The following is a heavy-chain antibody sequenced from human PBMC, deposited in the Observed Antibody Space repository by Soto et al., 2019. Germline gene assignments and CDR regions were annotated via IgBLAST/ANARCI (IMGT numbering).Heavy chain of an antibody. CDR2: IHHSGST. J-gene: IGHJ1*01. V-gene: IGHV4-31*03. CDR1: GGSISSGGYY. D-gene: IGHD3-10*01. CDR3: VRGVLS. Sequence: QVQLQESGPGLVKASQTLSLTCNVSGGSISSGGYYWTWIRQHPGKGLEWIGNIHHSGSTFYNPSLTRRVSISVDTSKNQFSLKLRSVTAADTAVYFCVRGVLSWGQGTLVTVSS.